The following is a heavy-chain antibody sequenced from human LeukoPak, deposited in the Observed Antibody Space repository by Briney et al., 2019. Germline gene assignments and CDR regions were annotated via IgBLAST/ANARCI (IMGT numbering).Heavy chain of an antibody. CDR2: IIPIFGTA. CDR3: ATARAAHFYYDSSGYDFDY. V-gene: IGHV1-69*06. Sequence: SVKVSCKASGGTFSSYAISWVRQAPGQGLEWMGGIIPIFGTANYAQKFQGRVTMTEDTSTDTAYMELSSLRSEDTAVYYCATARAAHFYYDSSGYDFDYWGQGTLVTVSS. J-gene: IGHJ4*02. CDR1: GGTFSSYA. D-gene: IGHD3-22*01.